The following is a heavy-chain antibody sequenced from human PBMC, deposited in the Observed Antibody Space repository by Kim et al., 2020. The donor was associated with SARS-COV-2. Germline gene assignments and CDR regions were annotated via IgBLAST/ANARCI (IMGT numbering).Heavy chain of an antibody. CDR2: IYYSGST. CDR1: GGSISSNSHY. Sequence: SETLSLTCTVSGGSISSNSHYWGWIRQPPGKGLEWIGSIYYSGSTYYNPSLKGRLTISVDTSKNQFSLKLSSVTAADTALYYCARHVKSGSYYDDYWGQGTLVTVSS. V-gene: IGHV4-39*01. D-gene: IGHD1-26*01. CDR3: ARHVKSGSYYDDY. J-gene: IGHJ4*02.